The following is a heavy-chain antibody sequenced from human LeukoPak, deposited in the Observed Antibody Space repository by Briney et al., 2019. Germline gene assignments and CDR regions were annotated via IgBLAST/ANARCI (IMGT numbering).Heavy chain of an antibody. CDR3: ARDAGNVDIVATIEIALDY. V-gene: IGHV1-3*03. CDR1: GYTFTSYA. J-gene: IGHJ4*02. CDR2: INAGNGNT. D-gene: IGHD5-12*01. Sequence: ASVEVSCKASGYTFTSYAMHWVRQAPGQRLEWMGWINAGNGNTKYSQEFQGRVTITRDTSASTAYMELSSLRSEDMAVYYCARDAGNVDIVATIEIALDYWGQGTLVTVSS.